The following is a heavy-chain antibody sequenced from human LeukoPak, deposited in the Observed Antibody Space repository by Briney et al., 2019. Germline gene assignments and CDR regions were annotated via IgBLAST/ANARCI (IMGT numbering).Heavy chain of an antibody. Sequence: GGSLRLSCAASGFTFSNYGMHWVRQAPGKGLEWVAFIRYDGSDKYYADSVKGRFTISRDKSKSTLYLYMNSLRAEDTAVYYCAKDYSSNWFDSWGQGILLTVTS. D-gene: IGHD5-18*01. CDR2: IRYDGSDK. CDR3: AKDYSSNWFDS. J-gene: IGHJ5*01. CDR1: GFTFSNYG. V-gene: IGHV3-30*02.